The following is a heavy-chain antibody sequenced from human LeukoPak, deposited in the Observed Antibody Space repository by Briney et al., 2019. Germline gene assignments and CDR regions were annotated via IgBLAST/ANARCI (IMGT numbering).Heavy chain of an antibody. CDR1: GFTFSDYD. D-gene: IGHD6-13*01. CDR2: ISSSGSTK. Sequence: GGSLRLSRAASGFTFSDYDMSWIRQAPGKGLEWVSYISSSGSTKYYADSVKGRFTISRDNAENSLFPQMNSLRAEDTAVYYCARTKESAASDYWGQGTLVTVSS. CDR3: ARTKESAASDY. J-gene: IGHJ4*02. V-gene: IGHV3-11*04.